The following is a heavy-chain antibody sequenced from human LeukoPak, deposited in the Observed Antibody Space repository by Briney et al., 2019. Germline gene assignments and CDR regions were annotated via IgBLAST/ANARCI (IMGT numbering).Heavy chain of an antibody. V-gene: IGHV3-53*01. CDR3: TRELLYHYYEY. CDR2: LYDDGTT. D-gene: IGHD3-3*01. Sequence: GGSLRLSCAASGFTVSSHFMSWVRQAPGKGLEWVSVLYDDGTTKYPDSVKGRLTISRDNSKNTLYLQMDSLRTEDTAVYYCTRELLYHYYEYWGQGTLVTVSS. CDR1: GFTVSSHF. J-gene: IGHJ4*02.